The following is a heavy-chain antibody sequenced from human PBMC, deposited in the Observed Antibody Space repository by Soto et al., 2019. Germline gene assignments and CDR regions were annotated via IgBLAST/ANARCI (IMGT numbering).Heavy chain of an antibody. Sequence: QVQLVQSGAEVKKPGSSVKVSCKASGGTFSSYAISWVRQAPGQGLEWMGGIIPIFGTANYAQKFQGRVTITADESTSTAYMEQSTLRSEDTAVYYCARDSGAGGSYYDYGMDVWGQGTTVTVSS. CDR2: IIPIFGTA. CDR3: ARDSGAGGSYYDYGMDV. V-gene: IGHV1-69*01. CDR1: GGTFSSYA. D-gene: IGHD2-15*01. J-gene: IGHJ6*02.